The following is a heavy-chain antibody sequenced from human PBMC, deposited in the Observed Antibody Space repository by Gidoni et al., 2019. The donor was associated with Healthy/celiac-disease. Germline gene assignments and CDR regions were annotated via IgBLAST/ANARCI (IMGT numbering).Heavy chain of an antibody. CDR1: GFTFSSYS. CDR2: ISSSSSTI. J-gene: IGHJ3*02. Sequence: EVQLVESGGGLVQPGGSLRLSCAASGFTFSSYSMNWVRQAPGKGLEWVSYISSSSSTIYYADSVKGRFTISRDNAKNSLYLQMNSLRAEDTAVYYCASEGLELRNLHAFDIWGQGTMVTVSS. D-gene: IGHD1-7*01. CDR3: ASEGLELRNLHAFDI. V-gene: IGHV3-48*01.